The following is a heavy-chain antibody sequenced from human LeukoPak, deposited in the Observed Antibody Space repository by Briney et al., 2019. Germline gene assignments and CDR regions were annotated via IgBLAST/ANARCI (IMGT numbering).Heavy chain of an antibody. Sequence: GGSLRLSCAASGFTFSSYSMNWVRQAPGKGLEWVSSISSSSSYIYYADSVKGRFTISRDNAKNSLYLQMNSLRAEDTAVYYCARGGWGGAGYYYYYMDVWGKGTTVTISS. CDR1: GFTFSSYS. D-gene: IGHD2-21*01. V-gene: IGHV3-21*04. CDR2: ISSSSSYI. CDR3: ARGGWGGAGYYYYYMDV. J-gene: IGHJ6*03.